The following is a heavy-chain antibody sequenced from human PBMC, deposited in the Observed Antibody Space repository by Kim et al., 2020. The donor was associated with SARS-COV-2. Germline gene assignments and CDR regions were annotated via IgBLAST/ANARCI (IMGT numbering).Heavy chain of an antibody. Sequence: KGRFTISRDNSKNTLYLQMNSLRAEDTAVYYCAKTVCSSTSCPSSGGMDVWGQGTTVTVSS. D-gene: IGHD2-2*01. CDR3: AKTVCSSTSCPSSGGMDV. V-gene: IGHV3-23*01. J-gene: IGHJ6*02.